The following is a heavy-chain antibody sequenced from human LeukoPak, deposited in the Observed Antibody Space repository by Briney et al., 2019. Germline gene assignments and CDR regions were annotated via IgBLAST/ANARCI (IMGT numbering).Heavy chain of an antibody. J-gene: IGHJ4*02. CDR3: ARDTAPSPYYFDY. D-gene: IGHD4-17*01. Sequence: SETLSLTCTVSGGSISSSSYYWGWIRQPAGKGLEWIGRIYTSGSTNYNPSLKSRVTMSVDTSKNQFSLKLSSVTAADTAVYYCARDTAPSPYYFDYWGQGTLVTVSS. CDR2: IYTSGST. V-gene: IGHV4-61*02. CDR1: GGSISSSSYY.